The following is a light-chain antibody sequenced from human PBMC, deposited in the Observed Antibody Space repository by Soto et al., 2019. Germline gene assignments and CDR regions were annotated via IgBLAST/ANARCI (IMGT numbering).Light chain of an antibody. CDR3: QQYYSTPVT. J-gene: IGKJ4*01. CDR1: QSALYSSNNKNY. Sequence: DIVMTQSPDSLAVSLGERATINCKSSQSALYSSNNKNYLAWYQQKPGQPPKLLIYWASTRESGVPDRFSGSGSGTDFTLTISRLQAEDVAFYYCQQYYSTPVTFGGGTKVEIK. V-gene: IGKV4-1*01. CDR2: WAS.